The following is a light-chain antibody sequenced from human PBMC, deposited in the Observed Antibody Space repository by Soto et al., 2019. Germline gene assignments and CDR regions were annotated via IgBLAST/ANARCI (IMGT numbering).Light chain of an antibody. CDR2: GES. Sequence: EIVMTQSPATLSVSPGERATLSCRASQSVSSNLAWYQQKPGQAPRLLIYGESTRATGSPARFSGSGSGTEFTLTISSLQSEDFAVYYCQQYNNWPPLTFGGGTKVEIK. V-gene: IGKV3-15*01. J-gene: IGKJ4*01. CDR3: QQYNNWPPLT. CDR1: QSVSSN.